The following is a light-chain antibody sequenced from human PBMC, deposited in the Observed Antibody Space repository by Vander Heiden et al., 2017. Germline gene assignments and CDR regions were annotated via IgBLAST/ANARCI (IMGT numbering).Light chain of an antibody. J-gene: IGKJ4*01. CDR1: QSVLYSSNNKNY. CDR3: QQYYSTPPVT. V-gene: IGKV4-1*01. Sequence: IVMTQSPDSLAVSLGERATTNCKSSQSVLYSSNNKNYLAWYQQKPGQPPKLLIYWASTRESGVPDRFSGSGSGTDFTLTISSLQAEDVAVYYCQQYYSTPPVTFGGGTKVEIK. CDR2: WAS.